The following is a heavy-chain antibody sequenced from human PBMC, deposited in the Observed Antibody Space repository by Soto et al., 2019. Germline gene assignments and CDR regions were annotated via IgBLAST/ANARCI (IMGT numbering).Heavy chain of an antibody. Sequence: PSETLSLTCTVSGGSISSYYWSWIRQPPGKGLEWIGYLYYSGSTYYNPSLKSRVTISVDTSKNQLSLKLSSVTAADMAVYYCARRAVAGTRKWFDPWGQGTLVTVSS. CDR1: GGSISSYY. CDR2: LYYSGST. CDR3: ARRAVAGTRKWFDP. V-gene: IGHV4-59*04. D-gene: IGHD6-19*01. J-gene: IGHJ5*02.